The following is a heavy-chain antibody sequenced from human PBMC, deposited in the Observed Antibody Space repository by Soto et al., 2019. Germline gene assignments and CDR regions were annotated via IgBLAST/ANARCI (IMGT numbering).Heavy chain of an antibody. D-gene: IGHD3-3*01. CDR2: INPSGGST. J-gene: IGHJ5*02. CDR1: GYTFTSYY. Sequence: ASVKVSCKASGYTFTSYYMHWVRQAPGQGXEWMGIINPSGGSTSYAQKFQGRVTMTRDTSTSTVYMELSSLRSEDTAVYYCARDGRPYYDFWSGSNDVGFSWFDPWGQGTLVTVSS. V-gene: IGHV1-46*01. CDR3: ARDGRPYYDFWSGSNDVGFSWFDP.